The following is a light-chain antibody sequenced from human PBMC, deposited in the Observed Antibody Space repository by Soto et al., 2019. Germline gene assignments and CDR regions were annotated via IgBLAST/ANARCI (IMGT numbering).Light chain of an antibody. CDR1: QSVTNNN. J-gene: IGKJ5*01. V-gene: IGKV3-20*01. Sequence: ELALTQNPGTLSLCPGERATLSCREGQSVTNNNLTWYQQKPGQAPRLLIYGASIRATGIPDRFSGSGSETDFTLTISRLEPEYFALYYCQQYGSSAPITFGQGTRRET. CDR3: QQYGSSAPIT. CDR2: GAS.